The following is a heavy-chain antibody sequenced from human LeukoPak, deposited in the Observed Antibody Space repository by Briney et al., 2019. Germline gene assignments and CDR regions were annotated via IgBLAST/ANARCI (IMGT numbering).Heavy chain of an antibody. J-gene: IGHJ3*02. CDR2: ISGSGGST. CDR1: GFSFSSYA. Sequence: GGSLRLSCVASGFSFSSYAMSWVRQAPGKGLEWVSAISGSGGSTYYADSVKGRFTISRDNSKNTLYLQMNSLRAEDTAVYYCAKGGYCSSTSCYFPDAFDIWGQGTMVTVSS. V-gene: IGHV3-23*01. CDR3: AKGGYCSSTSCYFPDAFDI. D-gene: IGHD2-2*01.